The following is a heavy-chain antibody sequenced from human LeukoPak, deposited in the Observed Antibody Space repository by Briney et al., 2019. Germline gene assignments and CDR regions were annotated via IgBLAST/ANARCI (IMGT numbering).Heavy chain of an antibody. CDR3: ARDRSGRGFYGSGSYYSLEY. CDR2: INPNSGGT. J-gene: IGHJ4*02. Sequence: ASVKVSCKASGYTFTGYYMHWVRQAPGQGLEWMGWINPNSGGTNYAQKFQGRVTMTRDTSISTAYMELRSLRSDDTAVYYCARDRSGRGFYGSGSYYSLEYWGQGTLVTVSS. CDR1: GYTFTGYY. D-gene: IGHD3-10*01. V-gene: IGHV1-2*02.